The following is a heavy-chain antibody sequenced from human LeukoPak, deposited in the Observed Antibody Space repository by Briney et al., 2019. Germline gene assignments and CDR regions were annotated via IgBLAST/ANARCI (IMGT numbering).Heavy chain of an antibody. Sequence: ASVKVSCKASGYTFTNYAMHWVRQAPGQSLEWMGWINAGNGKTKYSQKFQGRVTITRDTSASTAYMELSSLRSEDTAVYYCAREPYAQDYNYFGLDVWGQGTTVTVSS. CDR2: INAGNGKT. CDR3: AREPYAQDYNYFGLDV. D-gene: IGHD2-2*01. J-gene: IGHJ6*02. CDR1: GYTFTNYA. V-gene: IGHV1-3*01.